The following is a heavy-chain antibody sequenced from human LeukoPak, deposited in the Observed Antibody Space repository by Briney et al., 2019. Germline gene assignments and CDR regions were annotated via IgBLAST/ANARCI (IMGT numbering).Heavy chain of an antibody. D-gene: IGHD2-2*01. J-gene: IGHJ4*02. V-gene: IGHV4-4*07. CDR3: ARDCTSCYAGGFDY. CDR2: IYTSGST. CDR1: GGSISSYY. Sequence: SETLSLTCTVSGGSISSYYWSWIRQPAGKGLEWIGRIYTSGSTNYNPSLKSRVTMSVDTSKNQLSLKLSSVTAADTAVYYCARDCTSCYAGGFDYWGQGTLVTVSS.